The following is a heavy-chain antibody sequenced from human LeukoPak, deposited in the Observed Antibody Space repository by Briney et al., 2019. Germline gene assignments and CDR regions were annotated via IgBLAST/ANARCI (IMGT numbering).Heavy chain of an antibody. V-gene: IGHV3-30*04. Sequence: GRSLRLSCGASGFTYGDYAMHWVRQAPGKGLEWVAVISYDGGDVYYTDSVKGRFTISRDNSKNTLYLQMNSLRVEDTAMYYCARGTWRGFAFGGVYWCQGTLVTVSS. CDR3: ARGTWRGFAFGGVY. CDR2: ISYDGGDV. J-gene: IGHJ4*02. D-gene: IGHD3-16*01. CDR1: GFTYGDYA.